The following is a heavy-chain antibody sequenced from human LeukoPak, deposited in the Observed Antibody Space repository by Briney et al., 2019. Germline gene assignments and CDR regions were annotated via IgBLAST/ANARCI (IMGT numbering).Heavy chain of an antibody. CDR3: ARAVWDCSGGSCALYYFDY. CDR2: IGTAGDT. Sequence: GGSLRLSCAASGFTFSSYDMHWVRHATGKGLEWVSAIGTAGDTYYPGSVKGRFTISRENAKNSLYLQMNSLRAGDTAVYYCARAVWDCSGGSCALYYFDYWGQGTLVTVSS. CDR1: GFTFSSYD. J-gene: IGHJ4*02. V-gene: IGHV3-13*01. D-gene: IGHD2-15*01.